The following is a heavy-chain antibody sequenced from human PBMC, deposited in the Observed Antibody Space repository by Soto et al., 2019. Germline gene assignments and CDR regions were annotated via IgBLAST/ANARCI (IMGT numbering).Heavy chain of an antibody. CDR2: IIPIFGTA. CDR1: GGNFSSYA. J-gene: IGHJ5*02. Sequence: QVQLVQSGAEVKKPGSSVKVSCKASGGNFSSYAISWVRQAPGQGLEWMGGIIPIFGTANYAQKFQGRVKITADVSTSTAYMDLSSLIAENTAVYYFAREGKGPRGGVLFDPWCQVTLVTVAS. V-gene: IGHV1-69*01. D-gene: IGHD2-8*01. CDR3: AREGKGPRGGVLFDP.